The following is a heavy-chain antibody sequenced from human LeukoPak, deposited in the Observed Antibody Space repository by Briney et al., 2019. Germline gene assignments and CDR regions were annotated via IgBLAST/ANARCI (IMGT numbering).Heavy chain of an antibody. D-gene: IGHD3-10*01. Sequence: PSETLSLTCTVSGVSIYNHYRSWIRQPPGKGLESVGYIYYSGSTTYNPSLKSRVAISLDTSKNQYSLKLLTVTAADAAVYYCERLPSGTLNPPYDYWGQGSLVTVSS. V-gene: IGHV4-59*08. CDR2: IYYSGST. J-gene: IGHJ4*02. CDR1: GVSIYNHY. CDR3: ERLPSGTLNPPYDY.